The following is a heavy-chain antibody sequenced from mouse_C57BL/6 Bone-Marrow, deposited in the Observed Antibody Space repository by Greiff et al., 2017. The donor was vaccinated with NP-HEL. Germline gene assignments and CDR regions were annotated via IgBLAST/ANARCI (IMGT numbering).Heavy chain of an antibody. CDR1: GFTFSSYA. J-gene: IGHJ3*01. Sequence: EVMLVESGEGLVKPGGSLKLSCAASGFTFSSYAMSWVRQTPEKRLEWVAYISSGGDYIYYADTVTGRFTISRDNARNTLYLQMSSLQSEDTAMYYWTRDEAGTLFAYGGQGTLVTVSA. V-gene: IGHV5-9-1*02. D-gene: IGHD4-1*01. CDR2: ISSGGDYI. CDR3: TRDEAGTLFAY.